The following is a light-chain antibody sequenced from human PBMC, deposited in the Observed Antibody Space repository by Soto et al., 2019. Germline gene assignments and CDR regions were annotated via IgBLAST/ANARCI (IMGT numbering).Light chain of an antibody. J-gene: IGKJ1*01. CDR1: QSVTIR. CDR2: DAS. Sequence: EIQMTQSPSTLSASVGDRATITCRASQSVTIRLAWYQQKPGKAPKLLIHDASNLESGVTSRFSGSGSGTDFTLTISNLEPEDFASYYCQQYNSYPWTVGQGTQVDIK. V-gene: IGKV1-5*01. CDR3: QQYNSYPWT.